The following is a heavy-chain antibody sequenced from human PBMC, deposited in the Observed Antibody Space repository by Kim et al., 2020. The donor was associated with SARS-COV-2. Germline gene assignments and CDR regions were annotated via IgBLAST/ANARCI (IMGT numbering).Heavy chain of an antibody. CDR2: INPRAST. CDR1: GGSFTSYS. CDR3: ARGRSELAY. Sequence: SETLSLTCAVFGGSFTSYSWSWIRQPPGKGLEWIGEINPRASTNYIPSLKSRVTISLDTSKNQFSLKLTAVTAADTAGYYCARGRSELAYWGQGTLVTVSS. V-gene: IGHV4-34*01. J-gene: IGHJ4*02.